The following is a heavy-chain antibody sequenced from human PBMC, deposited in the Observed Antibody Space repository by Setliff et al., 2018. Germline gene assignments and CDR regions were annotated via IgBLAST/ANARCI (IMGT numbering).Heavy chain of an antibody. V-gene: IGHV4-38-2*01. CDR3: ARQSHYYDSSGLDY. D-gene: IGHD3-22*01. Sequence: SETLSLTCAVSGYSISSGYYWGWIRQPPGKGLEWIGSIYHSGSTYYNPSPKSRVTISVDTSKNQFSLKLSSVTAADTAVYYCARQSHYYDSSGLDYWGQGTLVTVSS. J-gene: IGHJ4*02. CDR1: GYSISSGYY. CDR2: IYHSGST.